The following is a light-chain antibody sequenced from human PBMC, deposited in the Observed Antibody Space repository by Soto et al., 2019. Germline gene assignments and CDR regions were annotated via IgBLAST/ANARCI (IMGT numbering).Light chain of an antibody. Sequence: DIQMTQSPSTLSASVGDRVIITCRASQSVSSWLAWYQQKPGKAPNLLIYKASILKSGVPSRFSGSGSGTEFTLTISSLQADDFGTDYCQQYDNDSWTFGQGTKVEIK. CDR1: QSVSSW. CDR3: QQYDNDSWT. V-gene: IGKV1-5*03. J-gene: IGKJ1*01. CDR2: KAS.